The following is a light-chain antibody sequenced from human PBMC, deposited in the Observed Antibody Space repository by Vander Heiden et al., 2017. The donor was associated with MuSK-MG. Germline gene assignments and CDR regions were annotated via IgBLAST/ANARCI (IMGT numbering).Light chain of an antibody. CDR1: SLRSYY. CDR2: GKN. V-gene: IGLV3-19*01. Sequence: SAVSVALGQPVRITCRGDSLRSYYASWYQQKPGQAPVLVIYGKNNRPSGIPDRFSGSSSGNTASLTITGAQAEDEADYYCNARDSSSNHLVFGGGTKLTVL. J-gene: IGLJ2*01. CDR3: NARDSSSNHLV.